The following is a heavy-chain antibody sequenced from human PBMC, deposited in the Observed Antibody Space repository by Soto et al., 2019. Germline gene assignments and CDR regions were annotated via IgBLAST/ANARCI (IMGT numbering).Heavy chain of an antibody. D-gene: IGHD6-13*01. J-gene: IGHJ4*02. CDR3: ARDLDTASGTVY. V-gene: IGHV3-21*01. CDR1: GFTFSSYT. CDR2: ISSSSSYI. Sequence: GGSLRLSCAASGFTFSSYTMNWVRQAPGKGLEWVSSISSSSSYIYYADSLKGRFTISRDNAKNSLYLQMNSLRAEDTAVYYCARDLDTASGTVYWGQGTLVTVSS.